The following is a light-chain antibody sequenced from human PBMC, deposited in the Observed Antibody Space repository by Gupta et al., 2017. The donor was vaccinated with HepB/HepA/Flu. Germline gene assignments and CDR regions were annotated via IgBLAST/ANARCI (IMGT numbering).Light chain of an antibody. CDR1: HDISRY. Sequence: DIQMTQSPYSLSASVGDRVIITCRTTHDISRYLNWYQQRPGQAPKLLIYLSSSLQKGVPSRFSGSGSGTDFTLTISSLQPEDFATYFCQQSYNSPWTFGLGTKVEIK. CDR2: LSS. V-gene: IGKV1-39*01. J-gene: IGKJ1*01. CDR3: QQSYNSPWT.